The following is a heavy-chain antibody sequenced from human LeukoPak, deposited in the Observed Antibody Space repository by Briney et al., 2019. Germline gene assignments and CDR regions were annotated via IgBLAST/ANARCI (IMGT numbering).Heavy chain of an antibody. CDR1: GFTFSSDG. CDR2: IRYDGSNK. V-gene: IGHV3-30*02. D-gene: IGHD2-2*01. CDR3: AKDRPAAMSRGLDP. J-gene: IGHJ5*02. Sequence: PGGSLRLSCAASGFTFSSDGMHWVRQAPGKGLGWVAFIRYDGSNKYYADSVKGRFTISRDNSKNTRYLQMNSLRAEDRAVYYCAKDRPAAMSRGLDPWGQGTLVTVSS.